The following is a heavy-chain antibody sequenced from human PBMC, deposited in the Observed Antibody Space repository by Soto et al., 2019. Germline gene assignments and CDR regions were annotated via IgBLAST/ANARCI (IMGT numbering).Heavy chain of an antibody. CDR1: GGSIGDCS. V-gene: IGHV4-34*01. CDR2: INPSGST. D-gene: IGHD7-27*01. CDR3: ARGRTYRRTGHYRRDVFDP. Sequence: PPDTRSLPSSVSGGSIGDCSWRRVRQPPGKGLAWIGDINPSGSTNYNPSLKGRVTLSIDTSKNQFSLELNSVTAADTAVYFCARGRTYRRTGHYRRDVFDPCGQGILVTGPS. J-gene: IGHJ5*02.